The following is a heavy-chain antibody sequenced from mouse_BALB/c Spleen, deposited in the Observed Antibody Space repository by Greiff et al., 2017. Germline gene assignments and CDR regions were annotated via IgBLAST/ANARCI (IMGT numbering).Heavy chain of an antibody. Sequence: EVKLMESGGGLVQPGGSLKLSCAASGFTFSSYGMSWVRQTPDKRLELVATINSNGGSTCYPDSVKGRFTISRDNAKNTLYLQMSSLKSEDTAMYYCARNDGYYVSHAMDYWGQGTSVTVSS. CDR3: ARNDGYYVSHAMDY. D-gene: IGHD2-3*01. J-gene: IGHJ4*01. CDR2: INSNGGST. CDR1: GFTFSSYG. V-gene: IGHV5-6-3*01.